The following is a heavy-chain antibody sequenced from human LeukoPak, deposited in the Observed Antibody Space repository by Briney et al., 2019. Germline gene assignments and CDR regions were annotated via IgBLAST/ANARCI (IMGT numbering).Heavy chain of an antibody. CDR1: GGSISSGGYY. Sequence: SETLSLTCTVSGGSISSGGYYWSWIRQHPGKGLEWIGYIYYSGSTYYNPSLKSRVTISVDASKDQFSLKLSSVTAADTAVYYCASYGDYWYFDLWGRGTLVTVSS. V-gene: IGHV4-31*03. CDR2: IYYSGST. D-gene: IGHD4-17*01. J-gene: IGHJ2*01. CDR3: ASYGDYWYFDL.